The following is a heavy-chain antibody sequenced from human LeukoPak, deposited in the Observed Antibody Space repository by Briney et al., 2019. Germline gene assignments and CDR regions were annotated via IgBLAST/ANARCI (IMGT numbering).Heavy chain of an antibody. CDR3: AGGYSYGYSNWFDP. J-gene: IGHJ5*02. V-gene: IGHV3-11*01. CDR1: GFTFSDYY. Sequence: PGGSLRLSCSASGFTFSDYYMSWIRQAPGKGLEWVSYISSSGSTIYYADSVKGRFTISRDNAKNSLYLQMNSLRAEDTAVYYCAGGYSYGYSNWFDPWGQGTLVTVSS. CDR2: ISSSGSTI. D-gene: IGHD5-18*01.